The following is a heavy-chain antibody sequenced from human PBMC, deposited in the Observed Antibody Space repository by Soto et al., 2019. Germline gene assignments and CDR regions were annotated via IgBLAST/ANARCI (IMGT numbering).Heavy chain of an antibody. D-gene: IGHD3-22*01. CDR1: GFTFTSSA. J-gene: IGHJ3*02. CDR2: IVVGSGNT. V-gene: IGHV1-58*01. Sequence: ASVKVSCKASGFTFTSSAVQWVRQARGQRLEWIGWIVVGSGNTNYAQKFQERVTTTRDMSTSTAYMELSSLRSEDTAVYYCAAPLFYYYDSSGYHWDAFDIWGQGTMVTVSS. CDR3: AAPLFYYYDSSGYHWDAFDI.